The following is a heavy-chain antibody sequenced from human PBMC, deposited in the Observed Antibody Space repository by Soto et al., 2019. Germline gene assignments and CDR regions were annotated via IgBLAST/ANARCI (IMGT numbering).Heavy chain of an antibody. CDR1: GGTFSSYA. J-gene: IGHJ6*02. Sequence: QVQLVQSGAEVKKPGSSVNVSCKASGGTFSSYAISWLRQAPGQGLEWMGGIIPIFGTANYAQKCQGRVTITADESTSTAYRELSSLRSDYTAVYYCSRVWEVRTTYGMDVWGQGTTGTVSS. CDR3: SRVWEVRTTYGMDV. V-gene: IGHV1-69*01. D-gene: IGHD3-10*01. CDR2: IIPIFGTA.